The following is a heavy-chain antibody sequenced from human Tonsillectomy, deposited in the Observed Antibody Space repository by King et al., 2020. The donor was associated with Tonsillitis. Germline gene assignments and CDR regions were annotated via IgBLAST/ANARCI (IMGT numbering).Heavy chain of an antibody. J-gene: IGHJ3*02. CDR2: ISYDGSNK. D-gene: IGHD4-23*01. CDR1: GFTFSIYG. V-gene: IGHV3-33*05. CDR3: ARGGGYGGNSDDAFDI. Sequence: QVQLVESGGAVVQPGRSLRLSCVASGFTFSIYGMHWVRQAPGKGLEWVAVISYDGSNKFYADSVKGRFTISRDNSENTLYLQMNSLTAEDTAVYYCARGGGYGGNSDDAFDIWGQGTMVIVSS.